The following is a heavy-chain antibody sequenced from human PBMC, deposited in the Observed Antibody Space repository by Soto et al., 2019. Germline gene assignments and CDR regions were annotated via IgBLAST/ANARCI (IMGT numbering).Heavy chain of an antibody. V-gene: IGHV1-8*01. CDR1: GYTFSYD. CDR2: MNPNSGNT. CDR3: ARERVHAFDI. Sequence: QVQLVQSGAEVKKPGASVKVSCKASGYTFSYDINWVRQATGQGLEWMGWMNPNSGNTGYAQKFQGRVTMNRNTSISTAYMELSSLRSEDTAVYYCARERVHAFDICGQGTMVTVSS. J-gene: IGHJ3*02.